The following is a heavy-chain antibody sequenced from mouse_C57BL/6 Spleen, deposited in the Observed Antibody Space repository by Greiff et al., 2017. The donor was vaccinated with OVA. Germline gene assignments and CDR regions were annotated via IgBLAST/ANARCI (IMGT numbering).Heavy chain of an antibody. V-gene: IGHV5-16*01. CDR2: IYSDGSST. D-gene: IGHD2-3*01. CDR3: ARGDYDGYYDY. Sequence: EVQLLESEAGLVQPGSSMKLSCTASGFTFSDYYMAWVRQVPEKGLEWVANIYSDGSSTYYQNSLKSRFIISGDNATNIVYLQMSSLKSEDTATYYCARGDYDGYYDYWGQGTTLTVSS. CDR1: GFTFSDYY. J-gene: IGHJ2*01.